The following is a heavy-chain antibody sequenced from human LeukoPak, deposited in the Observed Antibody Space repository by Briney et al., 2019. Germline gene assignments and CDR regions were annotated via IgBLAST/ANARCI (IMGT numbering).Heavy chain of an antibody. CDR2: INTNTGNP. D-gene: IGHD3-22*01. CDR3: ARESGYYYDSSGPDPGGY. J-gene: IGHJ4*02. Sequence: ASVKVSCKASGYTFTSYAMNWVRQAPGQGLEWTGWINTNTGNPTYAQGFTGRFVFSLDTSVSTTYLQISSLKAEDTAVYYCARESGYYYDSSGPDPGGYWGQGTLVTVSS. V-gene: IGHV7-4-1*02. CDR1: GYTFTSYA.